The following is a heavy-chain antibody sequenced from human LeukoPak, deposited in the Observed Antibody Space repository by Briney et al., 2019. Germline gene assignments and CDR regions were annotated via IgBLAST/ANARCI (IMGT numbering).Heavy chain of an antibody. J-gene: IGHJ4*02. CDR1: GFTFSSYW. Sequence: GGSLRLSCAASGFTFSSYWMSWVRQAPGKELEWVANIKQDGSEKYYVDSVKGRFTISRDNAKNSLYLQMNSLRAEDTAVYYCARDGACSGGSCYSPYFDYWGQGTLVTVSS. V-gene: IGHV3-7*03. CDR3: ARDGACSGGSCYSPYFDY. D-gene: IGHD2-15*01. CDR2: IKQDGSEK.